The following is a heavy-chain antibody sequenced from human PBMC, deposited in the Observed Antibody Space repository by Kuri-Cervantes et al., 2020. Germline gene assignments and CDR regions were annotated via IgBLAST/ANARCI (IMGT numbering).Heavy chain of an antibody. Sequence: GGSLRLSCAASGFTFSNSDMNWVRQAPGKGLEWVSSISSRSNYIYYADSVKGRFTISRDNAKNTLYLQMNSLRAEDTAVYYCASLGDCYNCNRDYWGQGTLVPSPQ. CDR3: ASLGDCYNCNRDY. CDR2: ISSRSNYI. CDR1: GFTFSNSD. V-gene: IGHV3-21*01. J-gene: IGHJ4*02. D-gene: IGHD2-21*02.